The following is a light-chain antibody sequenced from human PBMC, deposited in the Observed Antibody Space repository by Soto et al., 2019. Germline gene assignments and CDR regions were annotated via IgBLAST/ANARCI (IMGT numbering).Light chain of an antibody. CDR2: GAS. Sequence: EIVLTQSPGTLSLSPGERATLSCRASQRVSSSYLAWYQQQPGRAPRLLIYGASSRATGIPDRFSGRGSGTDFTLTISRLEPEDFAEYYCQHYGSSPITFGQGTRLEIK. J-gene: IGKJ5*01. V-gene: IGKV3-20*01. CDR3: QHYGSSPIT. CDR1: QRVSSSY.